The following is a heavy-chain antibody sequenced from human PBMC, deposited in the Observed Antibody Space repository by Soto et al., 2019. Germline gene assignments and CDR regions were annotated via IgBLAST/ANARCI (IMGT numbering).Heavy chain of an antibody. CDR1: GGSISSSNW. D-gene: IGHD3-22*01. Sequence: PSETLSLTCAVSGGSISSSNWWSWVRQPRGKGLECIWEIYHSGSTNYNPSLKSRVTISVDKSKNQFSLKLSSVTAADTAVYYCARGYYESSDYFVGSPIFDYWGQGSLVTVSS. CDR3: ARGYYESSDYFVGSPIFDY. V-gene: IGHV4-4*02. J-gene: IGHJ4*02. CDR2: IYHSGST.